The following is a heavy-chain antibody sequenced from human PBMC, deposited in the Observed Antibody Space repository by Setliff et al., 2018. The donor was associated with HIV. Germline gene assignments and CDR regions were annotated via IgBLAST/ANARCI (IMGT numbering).Heavy chain of an antibody. CDR1: GFTFNTSA. J-gene: IGHJ6*03. Sequence: VSCKASGFTFNTSAIQWVRQARGRRLEWIGWIVVGSGNTNYAQKFQERVTITRDMSTSTSYMELTNLRSEDTAVYYCAARPGVDSSGYYDYYYMDVWAKGTTVTVSS. CDR2: IVVGSGNT. D-gene: IGHD3-22*01. CDR3: AARPGVDSSGYYDYYYMDV. V-gene: IGHV1-58*02.